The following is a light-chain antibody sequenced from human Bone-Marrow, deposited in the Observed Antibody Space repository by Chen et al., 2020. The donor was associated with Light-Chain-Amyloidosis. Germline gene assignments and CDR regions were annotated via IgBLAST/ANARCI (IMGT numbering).Light chain of an antibody. V-gene: IGKV3-15*01. CDR2: GAS. CDR3: QQFNNWPET. Sequence: EIVMTQYQDILSVYPGERATLSCRPSQSIYTNLVWYQQKTGQAPTLLIYGASTRDTGIPARFSGSGSGTEFNLTISSLQSEDFAVYHCQQFNNWPETFGQGTRLEIK. J-gene: IGKJ5*01. CDR1: QSIYTN.